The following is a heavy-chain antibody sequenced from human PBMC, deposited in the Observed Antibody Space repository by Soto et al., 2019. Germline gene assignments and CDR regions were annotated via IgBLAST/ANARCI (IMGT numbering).Heavy chain of an antibody. V-gene: IGHV1-18*04. Sequence: ASVKGYCKTSGYTYTIYGISWVRQDTGQGLEWMGWISAYNGNTNYAQKLQGRVTMTTDTSTSTAYMELRSLRSDDTAVYYCARAVVAATNTKTPLDYWGQGTLVTVSS. CDR2: ISAYNGNT. CDR1: GYTYTIYG. J-gene: IGHJ4*02. D-gene: IGHD2-15*01. CDR3: ARAVVAATNTKTPLDY.